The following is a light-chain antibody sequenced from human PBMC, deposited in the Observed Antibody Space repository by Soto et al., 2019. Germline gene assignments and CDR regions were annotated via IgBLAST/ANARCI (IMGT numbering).Light chain of an antibody. Sequence: AIRMTQSPSSLSASTGDRVTITCRASQGISSYLAWYQQKPGKAPKLLIYAASTLQSGVPSRFSGSGSGTDFILTISCLQSEDFATYYCQQYYSYPQTFGPGTKVDIK. J-gene: IGKJ3*01. CDR1: QGISSY. CDR3: QQYYSYPQT. V-gene: IGKV1-8*01. CDR2: AAS.